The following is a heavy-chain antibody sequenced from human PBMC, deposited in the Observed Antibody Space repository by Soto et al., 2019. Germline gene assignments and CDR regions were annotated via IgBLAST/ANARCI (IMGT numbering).Heavy chain of an antibody. V-gene: IGHV3-33*01. Sequence: TGGSLRLSCAASGFTFSNYAMHWVRQAPGKGLEWVAVIWNDGSTEYYADSVKGRFTISRDTAKSAMFLQMNSLTVEDTARYFCARDYCTGSSCYSFDTWGQGALVTVYS. CDR1: GFTFSNYA. J-gene: IGHJ4*02. CDR3: ARDYCTGSSCYSFDT. CDR2: IWNDGSTE. D-gene: IGHD2-15*01.